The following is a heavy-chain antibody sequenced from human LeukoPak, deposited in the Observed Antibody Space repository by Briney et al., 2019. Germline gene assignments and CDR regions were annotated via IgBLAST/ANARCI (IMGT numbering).Heavy chain of an antibody. J-gene: IGHJ4*02. Sequence: GESLRLSCAASGFTFSNYAMSWVRQAPGKGLEWVSTISGSGAITDYADSVKGRFTISRGNSKNTLYLQMNSLRAEDTAAYYCAKAQERIMMTFGGVIVPLYYFDYWGQGTLVTVSS. CDR3: AKAQERIMMTFGGVIVPLYYFDY. D-gene: IGHD3-16*02. V-gene: IGHV3-23*01. CDR1: GFTFSNYA. CDR2: ISGSGAIT.